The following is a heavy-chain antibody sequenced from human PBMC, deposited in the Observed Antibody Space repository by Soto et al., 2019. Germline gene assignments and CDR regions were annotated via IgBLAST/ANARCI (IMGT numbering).Heavy chain of an antibody. Sequence: GGSLRLSCAASGFNFNIYAMSWVRQAPGRGLECVSGISGNGGVAYYADSVKGRFTISRDNSKNTLNLQMNGLRAEDTAVYYCAWCSSGTCRSGFDPWGQGTLVTVSS. V-gene: IGHV3-23*01. D-gene: IGHD2-15*01. CDR3: AWCSSGTCRSGFDP. J-gene: IGHJ5*02. CDR1: GFNFNIYA. CDR2: ISGNGGVA.